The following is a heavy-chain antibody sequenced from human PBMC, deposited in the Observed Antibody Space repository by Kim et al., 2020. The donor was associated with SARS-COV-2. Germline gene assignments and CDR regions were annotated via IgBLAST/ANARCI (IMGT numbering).Heavy chain of an antibody. CDR2: IHHSGST. V-gene: IGHV4-59*13. CDR1: HGSISSYF. J-gene: IGHJ6*02. CDR3: ARAQRYYYYGMDV. Sequence: SETLSLTCTVSHGSISSYFWSWIRQPPGKGLEWIGYIHHSGSTDYNPSLKSRVSISIDMSKNHFSLKLTSVTAADTAVYYCARAQRYYYYGMDVWGQGTT.